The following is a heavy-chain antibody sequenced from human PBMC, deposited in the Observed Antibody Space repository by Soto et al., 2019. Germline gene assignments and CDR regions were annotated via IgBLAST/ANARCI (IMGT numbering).Heavy chain of an antibody. CDR2: ISSNGGST. D-gene: IGHD3-22*01. J-gene: IGHJ4*02. CDR1: GFTFSSYA. Sequence: PGGSLRLSCSASGFTFSSYAMHWVRQAPGKGLEYVSAISSNGGSTYYADSVKGRFTISRDNSKNTLYLQMSSLRAEDTAVYYCVKAEYYYDSSPYFDYWGQGTLVTVSS. V-gene: IGHV3-64D*08. CDR3: VKAEYYYDSSPYFDY.